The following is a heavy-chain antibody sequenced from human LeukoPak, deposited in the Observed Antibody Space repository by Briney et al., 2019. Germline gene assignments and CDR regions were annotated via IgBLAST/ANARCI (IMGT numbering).Heavy chain of an antibody. J-gene: IGHJ3*02. CDR3: ARTSGIVGAITHDAFDI. CDR2: IYYSGST. D-gene: IGHD1-26*01. V-gene: IGHV4-30-4*01. Sequence: SQTLSLTCTVSGGSISSGDYYWSWIRQPPGKGLEWIGYIYYSGSTYYNPSLKSRVTISVDTSKNQFSLKLSSVTAADTAVYYCARTSGIVGAITHDAFDIWGQGTMVTVSS. CDR1: GGSISSGDYY.